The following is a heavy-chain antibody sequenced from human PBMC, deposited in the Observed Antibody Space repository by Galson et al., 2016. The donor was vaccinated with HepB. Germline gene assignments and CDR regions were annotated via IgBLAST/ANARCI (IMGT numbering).Heavy chain of an antibody. CDR1: GFTFNIYA. V-gene: IGHV3-23*01. D-gene: IGHD6-13*01. CDR3: ARGGGSTWYISPHFVDP. Sequence: SLRLSCAASGFTFNIYAMSWVRLAPGKGLEWVSAISGDTTTTYYADSVKGRFTISRDNSKNTFYLQMNSLRAEDTASYYCARGGGSTWYISPHFVDPWGQGTLVTVSS. J-gene: IGHJ5*02. CDR2: ISGDTTTT.